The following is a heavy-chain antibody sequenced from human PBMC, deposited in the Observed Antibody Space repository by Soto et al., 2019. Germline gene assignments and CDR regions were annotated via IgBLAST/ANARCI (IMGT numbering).Heavy chain of an antibody. CDR1: GFSVTTNY. V-gene: IGHV3-53*02. CDR3: AKKPPSSIQGWAFGMDV. Sequence: EVQLVETGGGLIQPGGSLRLSCLASGFSVTTNYIIWVRQPPGKGLEWVSTTFTGGSTHYADSVKGRFSISRDNSKNTVYLQMNNLRVEVTALYYCAKKPPSSIQGWAFGMDVWGQGTTVSVSS. J-gene: IGHJ6*02. CDR2: TFTGGST. D-gene: IGHD1-26*01.